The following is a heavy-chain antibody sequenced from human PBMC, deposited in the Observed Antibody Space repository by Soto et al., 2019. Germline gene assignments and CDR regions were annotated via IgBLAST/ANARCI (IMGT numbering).Heavy chain of an antibody. CDR1: GFTFSSYG. V-gene: IGHV3-33*01. CDR2: IWYDGSNK. J-gene: IGHJ3*02. D-gene: IGHD3-22*01. Sequence: PXGSLRLSCAASGFTFSSYGMNWVRQAPGKGLEWVAVIWYDGSNKYYADSVKGRFTISRDNSKNTLYLQMNSLRAEDTAVYYCARGAYYYDSSGYDAFDIWGQGSMVTVSS. CDR3: ARGAYYYDSSGYDAFDI.